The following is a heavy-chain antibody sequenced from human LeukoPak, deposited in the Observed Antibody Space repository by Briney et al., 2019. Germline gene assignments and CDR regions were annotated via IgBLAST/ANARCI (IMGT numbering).Heavy chain of an antibody. CDR3: ARDGGNLRFLEWLLDY. V-gene: IGHV1-69*13. CDR2: IIPIFGTA. D-gene: IGHD3-3*01. Sequence: ASVKVSCKASGGTFSSYAISWVRQAPGQGLEWMGGIIPIFGTANYAQKFQGRVKITADESTSTAYMELSSLRSEDTAVYYCARDGGNLRFLEWLLDYWGQGTLVTVSS. CDR1: GGTFSSYA. J-gene: IGHJ4*02.